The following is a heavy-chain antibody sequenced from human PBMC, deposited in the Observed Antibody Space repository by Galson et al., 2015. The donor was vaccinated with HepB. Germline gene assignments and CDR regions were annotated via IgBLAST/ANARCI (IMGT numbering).Heavy chain of an antibody. CDR2: INAGNGNT. V-gene: IGHV1-3*01. D-gene: IGHD3-9*01. J-gene: IGHJ4*02. CDR1: GYTFTSYA. CDR3: AREYYDILTGYYTGCRY. Sequence: SVKVSCKASGYTFTSYAMHWVRQAPGQRLEWMGWINAGNGNTKYSQKFQGRVTITRDTSASTAYMELSSLRSEDTAVYYCAREYYDILTGYYTGCRYWGQGTLVTVSS.